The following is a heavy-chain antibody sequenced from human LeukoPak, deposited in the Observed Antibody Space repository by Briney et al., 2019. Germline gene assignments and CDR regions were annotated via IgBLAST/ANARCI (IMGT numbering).Heavy chain of an antibody. D-gene: IGHD2-2*01. J-gene: IGHJ4*02. V-gene: IGHV3-7*01. CDR2: IKRDGSDK. Sequence: GGSLRLSCVASGFTFSSYWMSWVRQAPGKGLEWVANIKRDGSDKYYVDSVKGRFTISRDNAKNTLYLQMNSLRAEDTAVYYCARDSYTSDIVVVPTYFDYWGQGTLVTVSS. CDR3: ARDSYTSDIVVVPTYFDY. CDR1: GFTFSSYW.